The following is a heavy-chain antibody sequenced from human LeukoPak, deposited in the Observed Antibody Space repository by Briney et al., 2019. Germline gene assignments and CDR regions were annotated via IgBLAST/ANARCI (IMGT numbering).Heavy chain of an antibody. CDR2: IRQDGSER. CDR1: GFIFSNYW. Sequence: GGSLRLSCAASGFIFSNYWMTWVRQAPGKGLEWVAHIRQDGSERHYVDSVKDRFTISRDNAKNSLDLQMDSLRAEDTAVYCGRDWGSTGYDLYDSWGQGTLVTVSS. D-gene: IGHD5-12*01. V-gene: IGHV3-7*01. CDR3: GRDWGSTGYDLYDS. J-gene: IGHJ4*02.